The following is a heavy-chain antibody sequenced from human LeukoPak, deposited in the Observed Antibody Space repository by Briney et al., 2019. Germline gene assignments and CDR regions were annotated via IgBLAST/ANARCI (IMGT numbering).Heavy chain of an antibody. D-gene: IGHD5-18*01. CDR3: ARFEGYGFPATDFDY. J-gene: IGHJ4*02. Sequence: PGGSLRLSCAASGFTFSSYEMNWVRQAPGKGLEWVSYISSSGSTIYYADSVKGRFTISRDNAKNSLYLQMNSLRAEDTAVYYCARFEGYGFPATDFDYWGQGTLVTVSS. CDR1: GFTFSSYE. V-gene: IGHV3-48*03. CDR2: ISSSGSTI.